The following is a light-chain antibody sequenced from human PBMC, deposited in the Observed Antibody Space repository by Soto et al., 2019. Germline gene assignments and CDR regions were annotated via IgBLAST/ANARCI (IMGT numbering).Light chain of an antibody. CDR2: GAS. J-gene: IGKJ5*01. Sequence: ETLMTQSPAPLSVSPGERVTLSCRASQSVSLNLAWYQQKPGQAPRPLIYGASTRATGIPDRFTGSGSGTQFTLSITNLQSEDFALYYCQQYNDWPPITFGQGTRLEIK. V-gene: IGKV3-15*01. CDR1: QSVSLN. CDR3: QQYNDWPPIT.